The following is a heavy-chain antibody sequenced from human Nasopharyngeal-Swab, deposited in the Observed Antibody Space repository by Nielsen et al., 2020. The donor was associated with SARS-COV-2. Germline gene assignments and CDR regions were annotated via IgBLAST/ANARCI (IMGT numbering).Heavy chain of an antibody. Sequence: GESLKISCAASGFTFSSYWMSWVRQAPGKGLEWVANIKQDGSEKYYVDSVKGRFTISRDNAKNSLYQQMNSLRAEDTAVYYCARDAGRMMGPAMDVWGQGTTVTVSS. CDR3: ARDAGRMMGPAMDV. J-gene: IGHJ6*02. V-gene: IGHV3-7*01. CDR2: IKQDGSEK. D-gene: IGHD2-15*01. CDR1: GFTFSSYW.